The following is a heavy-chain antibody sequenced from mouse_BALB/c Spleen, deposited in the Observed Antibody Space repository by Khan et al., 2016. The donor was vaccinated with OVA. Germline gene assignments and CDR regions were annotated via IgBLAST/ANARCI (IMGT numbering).Heavy chain of an antibody. D-gene: IGHD1-1*01. Sequence: EVQLQESGPELVKPGASVKISCKASGYSFTGYFMNWVMQSHGKSLEWIGRINPHIGETFYNPKFKGKATLTVDESSSTAHMELRSLASEDSAVDCLARMYGSDFDYWGQGTTLTVSS. J-gene: IGHJ2*01. CDR1: GYSFTGYF. CDR3: ARMYGSDFDY. V-gene: IGHV1-20*02. CDR2: INPHIGET.